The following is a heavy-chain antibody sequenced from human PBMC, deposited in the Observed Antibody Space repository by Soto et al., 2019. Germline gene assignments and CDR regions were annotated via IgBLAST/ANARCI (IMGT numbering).Heavy chain of an antibody. CDR2: IYYSGST. CDR3: ARHGYCSDGVCPDSLDY. V-gene: IGHV4-59*01. CDR1: GGSISSYY. J-gene: IGHJ4*02. D-gene: IGHD2-8*01. Sequence: QVQLQESGPGLVKPSEALSLTYTVSGGSISSYYWSWIRQPPGKGLEWIGNIYYSGSTNYNPSLKSRVTISVDTSKNQFSLKLSSVTAADTAVYYCARHGYCSDGVCPDSLDYWGQGTLVTVSS.